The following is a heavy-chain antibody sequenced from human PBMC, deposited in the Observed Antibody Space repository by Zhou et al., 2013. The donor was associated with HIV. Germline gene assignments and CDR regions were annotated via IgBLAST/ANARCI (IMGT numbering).Heavy chain of an antibody. CDR2: INPSGGST. D-gene: IGHD2-15*01. J-gene: IGHJ4*02. V-gene: IGHV1-46*01. CDR1: GYTLADLA. CDR3: ARDFVGSFDY. Sequence: QVQLVQSGAEVKPPGASVKVSCKVFGYTLADLAIHWVRLPPGQGLEWIGMINPSGGSTLFAQTFQGRVSMTADTSTNTVYMDLAGLRSADTALYYCARDFVGSFDYWGQGTLVTVSS.